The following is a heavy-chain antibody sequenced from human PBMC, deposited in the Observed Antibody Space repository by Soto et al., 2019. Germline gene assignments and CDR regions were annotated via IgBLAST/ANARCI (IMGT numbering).Heavy chain of an antibody. V-gene: IGHV4-34*01. D-gene: IGHD6-6*01. CDR1: GGSFSGYH. CDR2: INHSGST. J-gene: IGHJ4*02. CDR3: ARSSIEPRVFMYPFDS. Sequence: SETLSLTCAVYGGSFSGYHWSWIRQPPGKGLEWIAKINHSGSTNYNPSLKSRVTISLDTAKNQSSLRLSSVTAADTAVYYCARSSIEPRVFMYPFDSWGQGTLVTVSS.